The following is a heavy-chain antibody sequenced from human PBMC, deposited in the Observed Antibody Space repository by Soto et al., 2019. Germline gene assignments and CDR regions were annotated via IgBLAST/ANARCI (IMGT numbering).Heavy chain of an antibody. CDR1: GFSLSTSGVG. Sequence: QITLKESGPTLVKPTQTLTLTCTFSGFSLSTSGVGVGWIRQPPGKALEWLALIYWDDDKRYSPSLKSRLTSNKDTSKNQVVLTMTNMDPVDTATYYCAHSDGSWYRNWFDPWGQGTLVTVSS. J-gene: IGHJ5*02. V-gene: IGHV2-5*02. D-gene: IGHD6-13*01. CDR2: IYWDDDK. CDR3: AHSDGSWYRNWFDP.